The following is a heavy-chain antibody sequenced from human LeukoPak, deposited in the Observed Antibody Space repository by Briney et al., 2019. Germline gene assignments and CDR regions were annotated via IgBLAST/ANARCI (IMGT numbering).Heavy chain of an antibody. CDR1: GVTFSLYA. CDR3: ARAVDGDYAY. D-gene: IGHD4-17*01. J-gene: IGHJ4*02. Sequence: ASVNVSSHASGVTFSLYAIILVRDAPGHRQECGGGRIPLSCTANYAQKFQGRVTITADDTTSTAYMELSSLGSEDAAVYSCARAVDGDYAYWGQGTLVTVSS. V-gene: IGHV1-69*13. CDR2: RIPLSCTA.